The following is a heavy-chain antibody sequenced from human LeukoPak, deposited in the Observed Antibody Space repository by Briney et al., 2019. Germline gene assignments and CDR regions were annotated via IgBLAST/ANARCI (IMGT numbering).Heavy chain of an antibody. D-gene: IGHD6-19*01. CDR1: GYTFTGYY. CDR2: INPNSGGT. Sequence: GASVKVSCKASGYTFTGYYMHWVRQAPGQGLEWMGWINPNSGGTNYAQKFQGRVTMTRDTSISTAYMELSRLRSDDTAVYYCAKDGSGYFLLYYYYYYMDVWGKGTTVTVSS. CDR3: AKDGSGYFLLYYYYYYMDV. V-gene: IGHV1-2*02. J-gene: IGHJ6*03.